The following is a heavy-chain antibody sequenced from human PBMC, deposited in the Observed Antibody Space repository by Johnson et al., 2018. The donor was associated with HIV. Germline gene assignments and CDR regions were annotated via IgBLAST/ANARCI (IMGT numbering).Heavy chain of an antibody. CDR3: ARDPYYDFLTGPRDAFDI. Sequence: VQLVESGGGLVQPGGSLRLSCAASGFTFSSYAMSWVRQAPGKGLEWVSVIYSGGSTYYADSVKGRFTISRDTSKNTLYLQMNSLRAEDTAVYYCARDPYYDFLTGPRDAFDIWGQGTMVTVSS. CDR1: GFTFSSYA. CDR2: IYSGGST. D-gene: IGHD3-9*01. J-gene: IGHJ3*02. V-gene: IGHV3-66*01.